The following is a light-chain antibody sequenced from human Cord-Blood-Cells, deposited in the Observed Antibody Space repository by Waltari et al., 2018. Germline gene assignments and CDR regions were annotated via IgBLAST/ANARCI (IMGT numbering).Light chain of an antibody. CDR2: EVS. J-gene: IGLJ1*01. CDR1: SRDVGGYNY. V-gene: IGLV2-14*01. Sequence: QSALTPPASVSGSPGQPITISCTGTSRDVGGYNYVSWYQQHPGKAPKLMIYEVSNRPSGVSNRFSGSKSGNTASLTISGLQAEDEADYYCSSYTSSSRVFGTGTKVTVL. CDR3: SSYTSSSRV.